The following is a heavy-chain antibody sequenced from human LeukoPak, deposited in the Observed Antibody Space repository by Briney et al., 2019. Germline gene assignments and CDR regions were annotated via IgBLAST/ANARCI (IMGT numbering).Heavy chain of an antibody. J-gene: IGHJ6*03. CDR3: ASAPLYCSSTSCQEGYYYYYMDV. CDR2: IYYSGST. CDR1: GGSISSYY. Sequence: PSETLSLTYSVSGGSISSYYWSWIRQPPGKGLEWIGYIYYSGSTNYNPSLKSRVTISVDTSKNQFSLKLSSVTAADTAVYYCASAPLYCSSTSCQEGYYYYYMDVWGKGTTVTVSS. D-gene: IGHD2-2*01. V-gene: IGHV4-59*01.